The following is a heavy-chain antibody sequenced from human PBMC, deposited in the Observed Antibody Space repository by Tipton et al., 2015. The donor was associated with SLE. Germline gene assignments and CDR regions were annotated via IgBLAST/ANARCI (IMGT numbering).Heavy chain of an antibody. J-gene: IGHJ4*02. Sequence: SLRLSCAASGFTFSTFAVHWVRQAPGKGLEWVAVIAHDGSNAYYADSVKGRFTISRDNSKNTLYLQMISLRVEDTAVYYCARAPSSRLDSWGQGTLFSVSS. V-gene: IGHV3-30*04. CDR1: GFTFSTFA. CDR3: ARAPSSRLDS. CDR2: IAHDGSNA.